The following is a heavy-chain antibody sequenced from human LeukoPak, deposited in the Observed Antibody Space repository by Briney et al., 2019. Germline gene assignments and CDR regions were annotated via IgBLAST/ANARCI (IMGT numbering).Heavy chain of an antibody. D-gene: IGHD2-15*01. Sequence: PGESLKISCKGSGYSFTSYWIGWVPQLPGKGLEWMGIFYPADSETRYSPSFQGQVTISADKSINTAYLQWSSLKASDTAMYYCARQKYVGRLTEYWGQGTLVTVSS. V-gene: IGHV5-51*01. CDR2: FYPADSET. CDR1: GYSFTSYW. J-gene: IGHJ4*02. CDR3: ARQKYVGRLTEY.